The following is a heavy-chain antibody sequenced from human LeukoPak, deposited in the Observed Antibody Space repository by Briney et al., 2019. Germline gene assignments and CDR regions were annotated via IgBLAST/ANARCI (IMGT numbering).Heavy chain of an antibody. CDR3: AKHWSYCSTTSCFFNYYYYYMDV. V-gene: IGHV3-23*01. CDR1: GFTFSKYA. Sequence: PGGSLRLSCAASGFTFSKYAMSWVRQAPGKGLEWVSTVNDRGTGTYYADSVKGRFTISRDNAKNSLFLQINSLRADDTAVYYCAKHWSYCSTTSCFFNYYYYYMDVWGKGTTVTVSS. J-gene: IGHJ6*03. CDR2: VNDRGTGT. D-gene: IGHD2-2*01.